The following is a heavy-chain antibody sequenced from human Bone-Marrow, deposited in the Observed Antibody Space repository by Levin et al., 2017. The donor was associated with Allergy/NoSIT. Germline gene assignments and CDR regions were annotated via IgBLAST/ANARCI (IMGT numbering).Heavy chain of an antibody. CDR3: ARGERFCSDGSCYRGLSGD. Sequence: SGGSLRLSCAASGFKFSNNDMHWVRQAAGKGLEWVASIGTAGDIYYSGAVKGRFIISKDNAKTSLSLQLNSLRVGDTAIYYCARGERFCSDGSCYRGLSGDWGQGTLVTVSS. V-gene: IGHV3-13*01. CDR2: IGTAGDI. CDR1: GFKFSNND. J-gene: IGHJ4*02. D-gene: IGHD2-15*01.